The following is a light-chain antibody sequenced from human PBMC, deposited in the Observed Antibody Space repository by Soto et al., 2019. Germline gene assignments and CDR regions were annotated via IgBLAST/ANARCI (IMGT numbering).Light chain of an antibody. CDR2: SAS. J-gene: IGKJ1*01. CDR3: DQYDSALRP. Sequence: VLPQSQSTRSLSPGERSTLSCRASQTFSSSHLAWYQQKPGQAPRRIIYSASTRATGIPDRFSGSGSGTDFTLTISMLEPEDCAGYYCDQYDSALRPFCHGTKVDVK. CDR1: QTFSSSH. V-gene: IGKV3-20*01.